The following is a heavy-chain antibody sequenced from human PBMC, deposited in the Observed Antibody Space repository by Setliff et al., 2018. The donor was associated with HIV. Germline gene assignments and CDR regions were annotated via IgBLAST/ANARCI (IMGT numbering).Heavy chain of an antibody. V-gene: IGHV1-2*06. J-gene: IGHJ4*02. CDR1: GYTFTGYY. D-gene: IGHD4-17*01. CDR3: ARRVPPIPSGDLDY. Sequence: GASVKVSCKASGYTFTGYYIHWVRRAPGQGLEWMGRINPSSGGTNYAPKFQGRVTMTRDRSISTAYMELSRLRSDDTAVYYCARRVPPIPSGDLDYWGQGTLVTVSS. CDR2: INPSSGGT.